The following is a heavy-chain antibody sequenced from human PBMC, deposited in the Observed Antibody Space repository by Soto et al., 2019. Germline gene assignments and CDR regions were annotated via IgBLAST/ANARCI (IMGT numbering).Heavy chain of an antibody. CDR3: AKGVYSGSSGNNWFDP. D-gene: IGHD6-6*01. V-gene: IGHV3-30*18. J-gene: IGHJ5*02. CDR1: GFTFSSYG. Sequence: GGSLRLSCAASGFTFSSYGMHWVRQAPGKGLEWVAVISYDGSNKYYVDSVKGRLTISRDNSKNTLYLQMNSLRAEDTAVYYCAKGVYSGSSGNNWFDPWGQGTLVT. CDR2: ISYDGSNK.